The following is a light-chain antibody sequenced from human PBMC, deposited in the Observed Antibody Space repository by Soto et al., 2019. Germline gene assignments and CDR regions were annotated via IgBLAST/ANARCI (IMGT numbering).Light chain of an antibody. V-gene: IGKV3-15*01. Sequence: IVMTQSPATQSVSPGERATLSCRASQSVSSSLAWYQQKPGQAPRLLIYGASTRATGIPARFSGSGSGTEFTLTISSLQSEDFAVYYCQQYNNWPPFTFGQGTRLEIK. CDR2: GAS. J-gene: IGKJ5*01. CDR1: QSVSSS. CDR3: QQYNNWPPFT.